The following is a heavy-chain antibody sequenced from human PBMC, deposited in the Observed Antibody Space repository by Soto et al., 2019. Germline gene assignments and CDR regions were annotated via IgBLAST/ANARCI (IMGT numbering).Heavy chain of an antibody. CDR1: GYTFTGYY. J-gene: IGHJ5*02. V-gene: IGHV1-2*02. CDR2: ITPNSGGT. CDR3: ARNLNCDYVKINWFAP. Sequence: QVQLVQSGAEVKKPGASVKVSCKASGYTFTGYYMHWVRQAPGQGLEWMGWITPNSGGTNYAQKFEGRVTMTRDTHISTSYMKLSRLRSDDTAVYYCARNLNCDYVKINWFAPCGRGTLVTVSS. D-gene: IGHD4-17*01.